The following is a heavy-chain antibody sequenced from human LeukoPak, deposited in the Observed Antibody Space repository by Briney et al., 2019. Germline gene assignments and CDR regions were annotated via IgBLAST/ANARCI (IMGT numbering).Heavy chain of an antibody. V-gene: IGHV1-69*05. Sequence: ASVKVSCKASGGTFSSYAISWVRQAPGQGLEWMGGIIPIFGTANYAQKFQGRVTITTDESTSTAYMELRSLRSEDTAVYYCARGGYDILTGYYLWGQGTLVTVSS. CDR2: IIPIFGTA. J-gene: IGHJ5*02. D-gene: IGHD3-9*01. CDR1: GGTFSSYA. CDR3: ARGGYDILTGYYL.